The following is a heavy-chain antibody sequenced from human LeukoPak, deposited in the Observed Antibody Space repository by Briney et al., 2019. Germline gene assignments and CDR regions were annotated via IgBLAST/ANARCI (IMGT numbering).Heavy chain of an antibody. V-gene: IGHV1-18*01. Sequence: GASVTVSCKASGYTFTSYGVSWVRQAPGQGLEWMGWISPYNGNTNYAQNLQGRVTMTAETSTSTAYMELRSLRSDDTAVYYCARDNDYYYGSGSYSPQFDPWGQGTLVTVSS. J-gene: IGHJ5*02. CDR2: ISPYNGNT. D-gene: IGHD3-10*01. CDR1: GYTFTSYG. CDR3: ARDNDYYYGSGSYSPQFDP.